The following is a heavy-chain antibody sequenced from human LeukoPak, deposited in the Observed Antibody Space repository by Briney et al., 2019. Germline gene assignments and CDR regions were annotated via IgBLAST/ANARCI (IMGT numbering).Heavy chain of an antibody. V-gene: IGHV3-33*07. J-gene: IGHJ6*03. CDR2: IWYDGSNK. CDR3: ARARGWQPNYYYYYMDV. CDR1: GFTFNSYA. Sequence: GGSLRLSCIPSGFTFNSYAMFWVRQAPGKGLEWVSLIWYDGSNKYYADSVKGRFTISRDNSKNTLYLQMNSLRAEDTAVYHCARARGWQPNYYYYYMDVWGTGTTVTVSS. D-gene: IGHD2-15*01.